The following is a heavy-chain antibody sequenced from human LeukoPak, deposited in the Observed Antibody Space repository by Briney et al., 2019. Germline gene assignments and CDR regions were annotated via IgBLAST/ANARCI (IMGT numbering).Heavy chain of an antibody. Sequence: GGSLRLSCAASGFTFSSYGMHWVRQAPGKGLEWVAVISYDGSNKYYADSVKGRFTISRDNSKNTLYLQMNSLRAEDTAVYYCAKLAVAGTDLFDYWGQGTLVTVSS. V-gene: IGHV3-30*18. D-gene: IGHD6-19*01. J-gene: IGHJ4*02. CDR3: AKLAVAGTDLFDY. CDR2: ISYDGSNK. CDR1: GFTFSSYG.